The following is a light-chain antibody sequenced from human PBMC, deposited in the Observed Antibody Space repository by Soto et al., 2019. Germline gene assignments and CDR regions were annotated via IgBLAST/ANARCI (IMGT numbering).Light chain of an antibody. V-gene: IGLV1-44*01. CDR2: SNN. J-gene: IGLJ3*02. Sequence: QSVLTQPHSASGTPGPRVTISCSGSSSNIGINAVSWYQQLPGTAPKVLIYSNNQRPSGVPDRFYGSKSGTSASLAISGLQSEDYADYYCATWDDRLTGWVFGGGTKLTVL. CDR1: SSNIGINA. CDR3: ATWDDRLTGWV.